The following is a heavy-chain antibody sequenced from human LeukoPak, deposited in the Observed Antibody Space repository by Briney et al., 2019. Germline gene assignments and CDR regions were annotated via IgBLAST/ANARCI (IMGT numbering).Heavy chain of an antibody. J-gene: IGHJ4*02. CDR3: ARDGVLRFLEWLFFY. CDR1: GFTFNRYW. Sequence: GGSLRLSCAASGFTFNRYWMPWLRQAPGEGLVWVAQIYHDGSIANYADSVKGRFTISRDNSKNTLYLQMNSLRAEDTAVYYCARDGVLRFLEWLFFYWGQGTLVTVSS. D-gene: IGHD3-3*01. CDR2: IYHDGSIA. V-gene: IGHV3-74*01.